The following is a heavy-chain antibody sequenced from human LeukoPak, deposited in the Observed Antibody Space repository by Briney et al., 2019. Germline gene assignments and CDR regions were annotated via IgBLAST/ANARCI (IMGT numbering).Heavy chain of an antibody. CDR1: GFTVSIDA. D-gene: IGHD6-19*01. CDR3: ANSEQWPDLTANWFDP. V-gene: IGHV3-23*01. Sequence: GGSLRLSWAASGFTVSIDAMSWVRQAAGKWREWVSAISGSGGSTYYAVSGKGGFTISRDNSKNTLYLQMNSLRAEDTAVYYCANSEQWPDLTANWFDPWGQGTLVTVSS. J-gene: IGHJ5*02. CDR2: ISGSGGST.